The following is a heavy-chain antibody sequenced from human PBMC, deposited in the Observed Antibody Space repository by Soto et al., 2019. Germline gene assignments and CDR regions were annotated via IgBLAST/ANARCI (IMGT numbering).Heavy chain of an antibody. CDR2: ISSNGDNT. V-gene: IGHV3-64D*08. J-gene: IGHJ3*02. CDR1: GFAFSSFA. D-gene: IGHD2-2*01. Sequence: GGSLRLSCSASGFAFSSFAMHWVRQAPGKGLEYVSTISSNGDNTYYADSVKGRFSISRDNSKNTLYIQMSSLRAEDTAVYYCVKGRYCSSTSCYDAFDIWGQGTMVTVSS. CDR3: VKGRYCSSTSCYDAFDI.